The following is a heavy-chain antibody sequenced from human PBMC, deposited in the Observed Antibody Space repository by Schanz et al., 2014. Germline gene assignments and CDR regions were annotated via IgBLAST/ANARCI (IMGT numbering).Heavy chain of an antibody. V-gene: IGHV1-69*04. Sequence: QVQLVQSGAEVKKPGASVGVSCKASGGTFSTYPINWLRQAPGQGLEWMGRIIPILGIANYAQNFQGRVTITADKSTSTAYMELTSLRSEDTAVYYCAGTYCSSTSCYTGYYYMDVWGKGTTVTVSS. D-gene: IGHD2-2*02. CDR2: IIPILGIA. J-gene: IGHJ6*03. CDR3: AGTYCSSTSCYTGYYYMDV. CDR1: GGTFSTYP.